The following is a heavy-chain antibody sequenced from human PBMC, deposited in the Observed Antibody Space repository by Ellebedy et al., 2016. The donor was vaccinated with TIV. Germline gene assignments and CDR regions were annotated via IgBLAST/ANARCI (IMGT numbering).Heavy chain of an antibody. D-gene: IGHD6-19*01. J-gene: IGHJ4*02. V-gene: IGHV1-46*04. CDR1: GYTFSNYF. CDR2: INPDSGST. CDR3: ARARSSGWLHTPDY. Sequence: AASVKVSCKASGYTFSNYFMHWVRQAPGQGLEWMGIINPDSGSTTYAQKLQGRLTMTSDTSTSTVYMELSSLRSEDTAVYYCARARSSGWLHTPDYWGQGLLVTVS.